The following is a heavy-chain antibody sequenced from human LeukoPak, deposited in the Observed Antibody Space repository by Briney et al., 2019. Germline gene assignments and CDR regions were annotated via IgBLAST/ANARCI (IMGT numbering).Heavy chain of an antibody. CDR2: VNHTGST. V-gene: IGHV4-34*01. J-gene: IGHJ6*03. CDR1: GGSFSEYY. Sequence: SETLSLTCAVYGGSFSEYYWSWFRQPPGKGLEWIGEVNHTGSTNYNPSLKSRVTISVDTSKNQFSLRLSSVTAADTAVYFCARPQSFLDYSDVDVWGRGTSVTVSS. D-gene: IGHD2/OR15-2a*01. CDR3: ARPQSFLDYSDVDV.